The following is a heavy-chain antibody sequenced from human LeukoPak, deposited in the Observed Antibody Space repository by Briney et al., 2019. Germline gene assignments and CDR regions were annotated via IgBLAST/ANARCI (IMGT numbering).Heavy chain of an antibody. V-gene: IGHV3-30*18. Sequence: GGSLRLSCAAYGFTFSSYGMYWVRQAPGKGLEWMAVISYDGSKKYYEDSVKGRFTVSRDNAKNSLYLQMNSLIAEDTAVYYCAELGITMIGGVWGKGTTVTISS. CDR2: ISYDGSKK. J-gene: IGHJ6*04. CDR3: AELGITMIGGV. D-gene: IGHD3-10*02. CDR1: GFTFSSYG.